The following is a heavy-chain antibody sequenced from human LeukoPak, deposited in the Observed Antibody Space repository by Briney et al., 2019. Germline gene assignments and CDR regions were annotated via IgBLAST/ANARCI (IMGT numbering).Heavy chain of an antibody. D-gene: IGHD6-13*01. V-gene: IGHV4-39*01. J-gene: IGHJ5*02. CDR2: IYYSGST. CDR3: ARPSRVAAGSPFDP. CDR1: GGSISNSHSY. Sequence: PSETLSLTCIVSGGSISNSHSYWGWIRQPPGKGLEWIGSIYYSGSTDYNPSLKSRVTISVDTSKNQFSLKLSSVTAADTAVYYCARPSRVAAGSPFDPWGQGTLVTVSS.